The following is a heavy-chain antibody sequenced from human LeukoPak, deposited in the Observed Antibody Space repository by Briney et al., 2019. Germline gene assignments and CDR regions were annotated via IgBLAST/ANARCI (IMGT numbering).Heavy chain of an antibody. CDR1: GGSISSGGYY. D-gene: IGHD2-2*01. J-gene: IGHJ5*02. CDR3: ARGGEDYVRHQLLNWFDP. V-gene: IGHV4-31*03. CDR2: IYYSGST. Sequence: TSETLSLTCTVSGGSISSGGYYWSWIRQHPGKGLEWIVYIYYSGSTYYNPSLKSRVTISVDTSKNQFSLKLSSVTAADTAVYYCARGGEDYVRHQLLNWFDPWGQGTLVTVSS.